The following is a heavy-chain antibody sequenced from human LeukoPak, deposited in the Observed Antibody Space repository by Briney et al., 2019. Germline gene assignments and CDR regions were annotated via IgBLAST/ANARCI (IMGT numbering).Heavy chain of an antibody. V-gene: IGHV3-7*01. CDR1: GFSFTTYW. CDR2: INQDGTEK. J-gene: IGHJ4*02. D-gene: IGHD3-10*01. CDR3: AKLAKYFYGSETYYFFEH. Sequence: GGSLRLSCVASGFSFTTYWMGWVRRAPGKGLEWVANINQDGTEKYYVDSVRGRFTISRDNAKNSLYLQMHSLRVEDTAVYYCAKLAKYFYGSETYYFFEHWGQGTPVTASS.